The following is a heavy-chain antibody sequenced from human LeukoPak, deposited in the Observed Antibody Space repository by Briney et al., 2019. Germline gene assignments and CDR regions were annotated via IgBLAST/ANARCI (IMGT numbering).Heavy chain of an antibody. D-gene: IGHD3-22*01. CDR2: IYWNDDK. CDR1: GFSRSTSGGG. CDR3: AHRPYDSSGSHWFDP. V-gene: IGHV2-5*01. J-gene: IGHJ5*02. Sequence: SGPTLLQPPPTLTLTCTFSGFSRSTSGGGVGWIRQPPGKALEWLSLIYWNDDKRYSPSLKSRLTITKDTSKTQVVLTMTNMDPVDTATYYCAHRPYDSSGSHWFDPWGQGTLVTVSS.